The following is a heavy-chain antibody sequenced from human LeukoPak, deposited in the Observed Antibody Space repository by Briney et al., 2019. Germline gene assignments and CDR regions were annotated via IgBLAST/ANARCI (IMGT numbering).Heavy chain of an antibody. CDR2: INGDSSTR. Sequence: GGSLRLSCAASGFTFSDHIINWVRQAPGKGLEWISYINGDSSTRYYADSVKGRFTISRDDSKNTLYLQMNSLRAEDTAVYYCARAPAGHVLDFWGQGSLVTVSS. J-gene: IGHJ4*02. D-gene: IGHD6-6*01. CDR1: GFTFSDHI. V-gene: IGHV3-48*01. CDR3: ARAPAGHVLDF.